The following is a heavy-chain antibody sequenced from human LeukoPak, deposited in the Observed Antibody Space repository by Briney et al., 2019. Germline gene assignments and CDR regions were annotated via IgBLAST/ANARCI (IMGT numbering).Heavy chain of an antibody. D-gene: IGHD3-9*01. CDR3: ARTNMLTGQGGGDLDY. CDR2: IDPSDSYT. V-gene: IGHV5-10-1*01. Sequence: PGESLKISCKGSGYSFASYWISWVRQMPGKGLEWMGRIDPSDSYTNYSPSFQGHVTISADKSISTAYLQWSSLKASDTAMYYCARTNMLTGQGGGDLDYWGQGTLVTVSS. J-gene: IGHJ4*02. CDR1: GYSFASYW.